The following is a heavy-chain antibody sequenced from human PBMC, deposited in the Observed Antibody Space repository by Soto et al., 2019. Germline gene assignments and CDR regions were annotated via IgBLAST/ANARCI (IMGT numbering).Heavy chain of an antibody. Sequence: ASVKVSFKASGYTFTSYYMHWVRQAPGQGLEWVGIINPSGGSTSYAQKFQGRVTMTRDTSTSTVYMELSSLRSEDTAVYYCARRNYRGGVYNWFDPWGQGTLVTVSS. J-gene: IGHJ5*02. CDR2: INPSGGST. CDR1: GYTFTSYY. D-gene: IGHD1-7*01. CDR3: ARRNYRGGVYNWFDP. V-gene: IGHV1-46*01.